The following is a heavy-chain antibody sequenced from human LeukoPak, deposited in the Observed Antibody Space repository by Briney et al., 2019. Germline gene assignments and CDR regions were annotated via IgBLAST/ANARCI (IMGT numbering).Heavy chain of an antibody. J-gene: IGHJ4*02. CDR3: ARGRYDGSGYSYYFDY. Sequence: PGGSLRLSCAASGFTVSSNYMSWVRQAPGKGLEWVSVIYSGGSTYYADSVKGRFTISRDNSKNTLYLQMNSLRAEDTAVYYCARGRYDGSGYSYYFDYWGQGTLVTVSS. D-gene: IGHD3-22*01. CDR1: GFTVSSNY. CDR2: IYSGGST. V-gene: IGHV3-66*01.